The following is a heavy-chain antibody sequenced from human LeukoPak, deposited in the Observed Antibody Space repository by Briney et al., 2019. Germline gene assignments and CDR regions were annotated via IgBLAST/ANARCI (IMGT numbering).Heavy chain of an antibody. Sequence: SETLSLTCTVSGGSISSYYWSWIRQPPGKGLEWIGYIYYSGSTNYNPSLKSRVTISVDTSKNQFSLKLSSVTAADTAVYYCARAVPAASDAFDIWGQGTMVTVSS. CDR1: GGSISSYY. D-gene: IGHD2-2*01. CDR3: ARAVPAASDAFDI. CDR2: IYYSGST. J-gene: IGHJ3*02. V-gene: IGHV4-59*08.